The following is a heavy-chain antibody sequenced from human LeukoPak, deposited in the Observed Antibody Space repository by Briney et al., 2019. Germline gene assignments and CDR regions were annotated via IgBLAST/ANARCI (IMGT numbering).Heavy chain of an antibody. CDR2: ISGSDGST. Sequence: SLRLSRAASGFTFSSYSMNWGRQAPGPGLEGVTAISGSDGSTNYADTVKGRFTISSDNSKKSLYPQMNSLIAGPTAGHYFVEGGAARFYDWGRASLVAVPS. CDR3: VEGGAARFYD. J-gene: IGHJ4*02. V-gene: IGHV3-23*01. CDR1: GFTFSSYS. D-gene: IGHD5-18*01.